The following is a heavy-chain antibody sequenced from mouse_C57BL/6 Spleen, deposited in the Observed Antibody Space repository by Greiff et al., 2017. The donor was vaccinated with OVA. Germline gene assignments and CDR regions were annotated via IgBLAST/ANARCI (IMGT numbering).Heavy chain of an antibody. V-gene: IGHV1-18*01. Sequence: VQLKQSGPELVKPGASVKIPCKASGYTFTDYNMDWVKQSHGKSLEWIGDINPNNGGTIYNQKFKGKATLTVDKSSSTAYMELRSLTSEDTAVYYCARRRVYYGSSYGYFDYWGQGTTLTVSS. D-gene: IGHD1-1*01. CDR2: INPNNGGT. CDR3: ARRRVYYGSSYGYFDY. CDR1: GYTFTDYN. J-gene: IGHJ2*01.